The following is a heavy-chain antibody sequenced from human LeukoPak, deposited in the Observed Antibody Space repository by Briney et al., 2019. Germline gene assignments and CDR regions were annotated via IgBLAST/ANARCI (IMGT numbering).Heavy chain of an antibody. Sequence: GGSLRLSRAASGFTLSGSAMHCVCQASGKGLEGGALIRSKANGYATEYAASVKGRFTISRDDSKNTAYLQMNSLKAEDTAVYYCTTPRIAVAGTHDYWGQGTLVTVSS. D-gene: IGHD6-19*01. CDR1: GFTLSGSA. CDR2: IRSKANGYAT. V-gene: IGHV3-73*01. CDR3: TTPRIAVAGTHDY. J-gene: IGHJ4*02.